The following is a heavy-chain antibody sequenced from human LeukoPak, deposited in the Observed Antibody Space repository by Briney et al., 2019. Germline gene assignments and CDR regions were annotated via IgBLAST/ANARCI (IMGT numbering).Heavy chain of an antibody. CDR2: IFYTGKT. J-gene: IGHJ4*02. CDR3: ARVFDS. V-gene: IGHV4-39*07. Sequence: SDTLSLTCTVSGGSDYTSDYYWGWVRQPPGKGPEWIGDIFYTGKTNYNPSLKSRDSIAIDTSKNQFSLKLTSVTGADTAVYYCARVFDSWGQGTLVTVSS. CDR1: GGSDYTSDYY.